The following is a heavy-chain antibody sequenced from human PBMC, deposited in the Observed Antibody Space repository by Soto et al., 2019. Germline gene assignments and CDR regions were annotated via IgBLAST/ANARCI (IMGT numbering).Heavy chain of an antibody. J-gene: IGHJ6*02. Sequence: SETLSLTCAVYGGSFSGYYWSWIRQPPGKGLEWIGEINHSGSTNYNPSLKSRVTISVDTSKNQFSLKLNSVTAADTAVYYCARGPKGEVGGTWYYYAMDVWGQGTTVTVSS. V-gene: IGHV4-34*01. CDR3: ARGPKGEVGGTWYYYAMDV. CDR2: INHSGST. CDR1: GGSFSGYY. D-gene: IGHD1-26*01.